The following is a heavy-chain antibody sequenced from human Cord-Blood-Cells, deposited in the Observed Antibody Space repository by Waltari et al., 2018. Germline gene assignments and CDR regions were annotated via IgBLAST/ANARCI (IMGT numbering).Heavy chain of an antibody. CDR3: ARGKVLLWFRDLPPNCWFDP. CDR2: IYHSGST. Sequence: QVQLQESGPGLVKPSETLSLTCAVSGYSISSGYYWGWIRQPPGKGLEWIGSIYHSGSTYYTPSLKSRVTISVDTSKNQFSLMLSSVTAADTAVYYCARGKVLLWFRDLPPNCWFDPWGQVTLVTVSS. J-gene: IGHJ5*02. CDR1: GYSISSGYY. D-gene: IGHD3-10*01. V-gene: IGHV4-38-2*01.